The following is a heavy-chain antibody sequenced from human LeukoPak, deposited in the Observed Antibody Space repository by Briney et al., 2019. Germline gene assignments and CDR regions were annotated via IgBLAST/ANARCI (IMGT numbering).Heavy chain of an antibody. J-gene: IGHJ5*02. V-gene: IGHV4-59*12. CDR2: ISYSGST. Sequence: SETLSLTCAVSGGSISSYYWNWIRQPPGKGLEWIGYISYSGSTNYNPSLKSRVTISVDTSNNDFSLNLTSVTAADTAVYYCATEFYDFLSGESWFDPWGQGALVTVS. CDR1: GGSISSYY. CDR3: ATEFYDFLSGESWFDP. D-gene: IGHD3-9*01.